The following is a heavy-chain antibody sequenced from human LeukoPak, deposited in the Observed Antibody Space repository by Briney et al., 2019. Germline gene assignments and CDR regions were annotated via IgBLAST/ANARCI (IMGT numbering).Heavy chain of an antibody. V-gene: IGHV3-23*01. CDR1: GSTFSDYA. CDR2: LSGSGTTT. J-gene: IGHJ4*02. D-gene: IGHD3-22*01. Sequence: GGSLRLSCAASGSTFSDYAMSWVRQVPGKGLEWVSTLSGSGTTTFYANSVKGRFTISRDSSKNTLYLQMNSLRAADTALYYCTKDYDTVGYYSSDYWGQGALVTVSS. CDR3: TKDYDTVGYYSSDY.